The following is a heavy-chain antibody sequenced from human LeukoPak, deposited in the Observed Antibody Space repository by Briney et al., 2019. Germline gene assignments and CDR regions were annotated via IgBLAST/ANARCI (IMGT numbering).Heavy chain of an antibody. CDR2: IDSPGTGT. D-gene: IGHD3-10*01. J-gene: IGHJ4*02. Sequence: GGSLRLSCAASGFTFSSHWMHWVRQAPGKGLVWVSRIDSPGTGTIDADSVKGRFTVSRGNAKNTLYLQMNSLRAEDTAVYYCVREGYGPGNYPFDYWGQGTLATVSS. CDR1: GFTFSSHW. V-gene: IGHV3-74*01. CDR3: VREGYGPGNYPFDY.